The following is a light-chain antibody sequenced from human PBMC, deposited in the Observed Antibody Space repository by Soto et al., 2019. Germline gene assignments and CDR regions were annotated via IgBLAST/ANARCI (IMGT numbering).Light chain of an antibody. V-gene: IGKV3-20*01. CDR3: QQYGSSPRRT. Sequence: EIVLMQSPGTLSLSPGERATLSCRDSQSVSSSYLAWYQQKPGQAPRLLIYGASSRATGIPDRFSGSGSGTDFTLTISRLEPEDFAVYYCQQYGSSPRRTFGQGTKLEIK. CDR2: GAS. CDR1: QSVSSSY. J-gene: IGKJ2*01.